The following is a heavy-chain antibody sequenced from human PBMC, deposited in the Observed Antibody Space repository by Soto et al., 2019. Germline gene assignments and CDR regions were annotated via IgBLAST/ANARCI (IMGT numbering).Heavy chain of an antibody. Sequence: EGLKISGKGCGYSFTSYWISWVRQMPGKGLEWMGRIDPSDSYTNYSPSFQGHVTISADKSIRTAYLQWSSLKASDTAMYYCARHPISSGWYEDNWFDPWGQGTLVTVSS. CDR3: ARHPISSGWYEDNWFDP. D-gene: IGHD6-19*01. CDR1: GYSFTSYW. CDR2: IDPSDSYT. J-gene: IGHJ5*02. V-gene: IGHV5-10-1*01.